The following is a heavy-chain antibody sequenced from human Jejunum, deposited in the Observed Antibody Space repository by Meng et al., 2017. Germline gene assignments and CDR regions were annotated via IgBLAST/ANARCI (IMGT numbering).Heavy chain of an antibody. V-gene: IGHV1-3*01. CDR3: ARLYYFDSSGTYDY. D-gene: IGHD3-22*01. CDR1: GYTFKNYL. Sequence: QVQLVQSWAEVKKPGASVTVSCKASGYTFKNYLIHWVRQAPGQRLEWMGWVNAGNGNTKSSQNFQGRVTFNRDTSATTAYMELSSLTPEDTAVYYCARLYYFDSSGTYDYWGQGTLVTVSS. J-gene: IGHJ4*02. CDR2: VNAGNGNT.